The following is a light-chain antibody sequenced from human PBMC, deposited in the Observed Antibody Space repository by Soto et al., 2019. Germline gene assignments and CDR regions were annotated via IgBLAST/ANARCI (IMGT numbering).Light chain of an antibody. J-gene: IGKJ1*01. Sequence: DIQVTQSPSTLSASIGDRVTITCRASQSISTRLAWFQQKPGRAPKLLIYQASSLESGVPSRFSGSGAGTQVTLTISSLQPEHFATYYCKQYNRYWTFGQGTKVESK. CDR1: QSISTR. CDR2: QAS. V-gene: IGKV1-5*03. CDR3: KQYNRYWT.